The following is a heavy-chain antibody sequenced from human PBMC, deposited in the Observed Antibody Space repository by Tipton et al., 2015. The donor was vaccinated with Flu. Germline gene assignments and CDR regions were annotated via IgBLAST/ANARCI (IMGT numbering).Heavy chain of an antibody. V-gene: IGHV4-34*01. D-gene: IGHD3-3*01. J-gene: IGHJ5*02. CDR1: SGSFSNYY. CDR2: INHSGST. CDR3: ARYRRSGYLNWFDP. Sequence: TLSLTCAVYSGSFSNYYWAWIRQPPGKGLEWIGEINHSGSTNYNPSLKSRVTISVDTSKNQFSLKLSSVTAADTAVYYCARYRRSGYLNWFDPWGQGTLVTASS.